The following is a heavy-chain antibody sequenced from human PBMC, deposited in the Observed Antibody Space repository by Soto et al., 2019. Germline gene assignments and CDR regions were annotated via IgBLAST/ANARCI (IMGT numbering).Heavy chain of an antibody. CDR2: ISGSGGDI. J-gene: IGHJ4*02. CDR1: GLTFSRAD. V-gene: IGHV3-23*01. Sequence: EVQLSESGGGLVQPGGSLRLSCAASGLTFSRADLSWVRQAPGKGLEWVSAISGSGGDIHYADSVKGRFTVSRDNPKNTLFLQMSSLRVEETAIYYCATHSWDHWGQGTLVTVSS. CDR3: ATHSWDH.